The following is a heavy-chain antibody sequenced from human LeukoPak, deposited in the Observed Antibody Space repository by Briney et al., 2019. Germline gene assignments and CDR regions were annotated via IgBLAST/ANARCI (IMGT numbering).Heavy chain of an antibody. CDR3: ARDGSSSSDSPI. CDR1: GGTFSSYA. J-gene: IGHJ3*02. CDR2: IIPIFGTA. V-gene: IGHV1-69*05. D-gene: IGHD6-6*01. Sequence: SVKVSCKASGGTFSSYAISWVRQAPGQGLEWMGGIIPIFGTANYAQKFQGRVTITTDESTSTAYMELSSLRSEDTAVYYCARDGSSSSDSPIWGQGTMVTVSS.